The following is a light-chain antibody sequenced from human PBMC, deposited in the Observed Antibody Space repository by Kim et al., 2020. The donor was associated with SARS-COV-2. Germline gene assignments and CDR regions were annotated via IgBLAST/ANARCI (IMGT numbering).Light chain of an antibody. V-gene: IGKV4-1*01. CDR2: WAS. CDR3: KQYYSTPYS. Sequence: RATINCKSSQSVLYSSNNKNYLAWYQQKPGQPPKLLIYWASTGESGVPDRYSGSGSGTDFTLSISSLQAEDVAVYYCKQYYSTPYSFGKGTKLEI. J-gene: IGKJ2*03. CDR1: QSVLYSSNNKNY.